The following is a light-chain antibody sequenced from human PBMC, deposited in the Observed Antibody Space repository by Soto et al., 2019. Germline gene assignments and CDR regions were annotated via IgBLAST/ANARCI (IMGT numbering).Light chain of an antibody. J-gene: IGLJ2*01. CDR1: SSNIGNNA. V-gene: IGLV1-36*01. Sequence: QSVLTQPPSVSDAPRQRVTISCSGSSSNIGNNAVNWYPQLPGKAPKLLIYYDDLLPSGVSDRFSGSKSGTSASLAISGLQSEDEAEYYCAAWEDSLNGPVFGGGTKVTVL. CDR3: AAWEDSLNGPV. CDR2: YDD.